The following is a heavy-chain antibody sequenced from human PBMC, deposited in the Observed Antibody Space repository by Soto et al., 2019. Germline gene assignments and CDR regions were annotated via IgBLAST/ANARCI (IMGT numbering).Heavy chain of an antibody. Sequence: XSVKVSCEGSGYTFTRYCMNWVRQAPGQGLEWMGWINPNSGGTNYAQKFQGRVTMTRDTSISTGYMELSRLRSDYTAVYYCALASIAAPNAHFDYWGQGTLVTVSS. J-gene: IGHJ4*02. V-gene: IGHV1-2*02. CDR1: GYTFTRYC. CDR2: INPNSGGT. CDR3: ALASIAAPNAHFDY. D-gene: IGHD6-6*01.